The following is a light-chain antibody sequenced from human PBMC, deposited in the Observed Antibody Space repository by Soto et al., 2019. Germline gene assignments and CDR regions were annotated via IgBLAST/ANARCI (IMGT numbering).Light chain of an antibody. J-gene: IGLJ3*02. Sequence: QSVLTQPPSASGTPGQRVTIPCSGSSSNIGSNTVNWYQQLPGTAPKLLIYSNKQRPSGVPDRFSGSKSGTSASLAISGLQSEDEADYYCAAWGASLNGWVFGGGTKVTVL. CDR3: AAWGASLNGWV. CDR1: SSNIGSNT. V-gene: IGLV1-44*01. CDR2: SNK.